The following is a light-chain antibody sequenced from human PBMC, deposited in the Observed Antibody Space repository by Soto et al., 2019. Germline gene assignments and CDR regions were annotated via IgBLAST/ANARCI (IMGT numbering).Light chain of an antibody. CDR3: QQYNDWPPYT. CDR1: QSVSSN. CDR2: ATS. J-gene: IGKJ2*01. Sequence: EIVMTQSPATLSVSPGERATLSCRASQSVSSNLAWYQQKPGQPPRLLIYATSTRATGVPARFSGSGSGTEFTRTISSLQSEDFSVYYCQQYNDWPPYTFGQGTKLEIK. V-gene: IGKV3-15*01.